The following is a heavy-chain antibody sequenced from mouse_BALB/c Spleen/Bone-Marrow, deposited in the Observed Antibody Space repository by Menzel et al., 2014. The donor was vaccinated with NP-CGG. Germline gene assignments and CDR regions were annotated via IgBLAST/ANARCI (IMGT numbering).Heavy chain of an antibody. CDR2: IYPGDGDT. J-gene: IGHJ4*01. V-gene: IGHV1-87*01. D-gene: IGHD3-2*02. CDR3: ARSGAMDY. Sequence: QVQLQQSGAELARPGASVKLSCKASGYTFTSYWMHWVKQRPGQGLEWIGAIYPGDGDTRYTQKFKGKATLTADRSSSTAYMQLSSLASEDSAVYYCARSGAMDYWGQGTSVTVSS. CDR1: GYTFTSYW.